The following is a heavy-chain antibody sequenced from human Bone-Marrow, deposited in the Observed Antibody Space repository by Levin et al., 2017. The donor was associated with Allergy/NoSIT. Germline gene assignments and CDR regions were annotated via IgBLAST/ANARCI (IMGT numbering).Heavy chain of an antibody. CDR3: ARDGDGPTRERPHYFDQ. J-gene: IGHJ4*02. CDR2: ISNDGINK. D-gene: IGHD7-27*01. CDR1: GFTFSSYA. Sequence: GGSLRLSCAASGFTFSSYAMHWVRQAPGKGLEWVAVISNDGINKFYADSVKGRFTISRDNSKNTLFLQMNSLRAEDTAVYYCARDGDGPTRERPHYFDQWGQGTLVTVSS. V-gene: IGHV3-30*03.